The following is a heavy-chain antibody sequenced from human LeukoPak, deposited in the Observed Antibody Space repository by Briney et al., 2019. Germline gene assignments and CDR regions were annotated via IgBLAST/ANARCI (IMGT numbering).Heavy chain of an antibody. J-gene: IGHJ3*02. CDR3: AREKGNAFDI. V-gene: IGHV3-NL1*01. Sequence: QTGGSLRLSCAASGFTFSNYGMHWVRQAPGKGLEWVSVIYSGDSTYYADSVKGRFTISRDNSKNTLYLQMNSLRAKDTALYYCAREKGNAFDIWGQGTMVTVSS. CDR2: IYSGDST. D-gene: IGHD6-13*01. CDR1: GFTFSNYG.